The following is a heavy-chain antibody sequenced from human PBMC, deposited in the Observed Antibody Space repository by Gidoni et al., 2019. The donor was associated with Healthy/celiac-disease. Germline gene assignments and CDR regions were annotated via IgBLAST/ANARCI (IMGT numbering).Heavy chain of an antibody. Sequence: QLQLQESGPGLVKPSETLSLTCTVSGGSISSSSYYWGWIRQPPGKGLEWIGSIYYSGSTYYNPSLKSRVTISVDTSKNQFSLKLSSVTAADTAVYYCARLLTGYYVPSGFDYWGQGTLVTVSS. CDR1: GGSISSSSYY. CDR3: ARLLTGYYVPSGFDY. V-gene: IGHV4-39*01. D-gene: IGHD3-9*01. CDR2: IYYSGST. J-gene: IGHJ4*02.